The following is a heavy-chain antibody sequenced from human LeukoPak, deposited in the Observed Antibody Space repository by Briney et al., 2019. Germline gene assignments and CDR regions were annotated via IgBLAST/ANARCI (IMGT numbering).Heavy chain of an antibody. Sequence: SETLSLTCTVSGGSISSGGYYWSWIRQHPGKGLEWIGYIYYSGSTYYNPSLKSRVTISVDTSKNQFSLKLSSVTAADTAVYYCAISRYYYGSGSYYSFDYWGQGTLVTVSS. CDR2: IYYSGST. CDR1: GGSISSGGYY. V-gene: IGHV4-31*03. CDR3: AISRYYYGSGSYYSFDY. J-gene: IGHJ4*02. D-gene: IGHD3-10*01.